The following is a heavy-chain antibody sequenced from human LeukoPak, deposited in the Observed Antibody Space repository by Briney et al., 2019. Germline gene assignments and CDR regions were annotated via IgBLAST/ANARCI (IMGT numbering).Heavy chain of an antibody. V-gene: IGHV4-61*02. CDR2: IYTSGST. J-gene: IGHJ4*02. CDR1: GGSISSGSYY. D-gene: IGHD2-2*01. CDR3: IRDLYCSSTSCNDY. Sequence: SQTLSLTCTVSGGSISSGSYYWSWIRQPAGKGLEWIGRIYTSGSTNYNPSLKSRVTISVDTSKNQFSLKLSSVTAADTAVYYCIRDLYCSSTSCNDYWGQGTLVTVSS.